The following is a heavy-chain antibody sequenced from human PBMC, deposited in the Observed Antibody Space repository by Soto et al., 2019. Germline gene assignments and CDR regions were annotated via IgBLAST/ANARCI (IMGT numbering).Heavy chain of an antibody. CDR1: GYTFTSYA. D-gene: IGHD6-19*01. Sequence: ASMKVSCKASGYTFTSYAMHWVRQAPGQRLEWMGWINAGNGNTKYSQKFQGRVTITRDTSASTAYMELSSLRSEDTAVYYCAIPEYSSGVLGMDVWGQGTTVTVSS. CDR2: INAGNGNT. V-gene: IGHV1-3*01. J-gene: IGHJ6*02. CDR3: AIPEYSSGVLGMDV.